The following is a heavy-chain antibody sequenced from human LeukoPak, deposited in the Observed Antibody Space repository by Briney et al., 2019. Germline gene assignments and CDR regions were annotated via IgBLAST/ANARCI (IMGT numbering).Heavy chain of an antibody. CDR3: ARVGDYRGVY. V-gene: IGHV4-31*03. J-gene: IGHJ4*02. Sequence: SEPLSLTCSVSGGSISSGAYFWTWIRQHPVKGLEWIGYIHSRGSTHYNPSLEGRLTISADTSNNQLSLKLSSMTAADTAVYYCARVGDYRGVYWGQGTLVTVSA. CDR2: IHSRGST. CDR1: GGSISSGAYF. D-gene: IGHD4-17*01.